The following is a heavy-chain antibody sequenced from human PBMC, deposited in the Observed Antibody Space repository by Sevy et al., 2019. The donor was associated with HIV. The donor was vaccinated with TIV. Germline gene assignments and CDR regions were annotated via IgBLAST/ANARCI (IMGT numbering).Heavy chain of an antibody. Sequence: GGSLRLSCAASGFSFSSYGMHWVRQAPGKGLEWMSYIQYDGSNKDYADSVKGRFTISRDNSKNTLYLQMNSLRVEDTGVFYCVKEGGGEGGDHWGQGPLVTVSS. D-gene: IGHD3-16*01. CDR3: VKEGGGEGGDH. J-gene: IGHJ4*02. V-gene: IGHV3-30*02. CDR1: GFSFSSYG. CDR2: IQYDGSNK.